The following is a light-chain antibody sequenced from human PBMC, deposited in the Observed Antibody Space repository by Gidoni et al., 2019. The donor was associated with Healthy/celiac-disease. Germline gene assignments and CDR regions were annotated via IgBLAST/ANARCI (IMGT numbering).Light chain of an antibody. CDR1: SSNIGGNT. J-gene: IGLJ3*02. CDR2: RNN. V-gene: IGLV1-44*01. Sequence: QSVLTQPPSASGTPAQRVTISCSGSSSNIGGNTVNWYQQLPGTAPKPLIYRNNQRPSGVPDRFSGSKSGTSASLAISGLQSEDEADYYCAAWDDSLNGWVFGGGTKLTVL. CDR3: AAWDDSLNGWV.